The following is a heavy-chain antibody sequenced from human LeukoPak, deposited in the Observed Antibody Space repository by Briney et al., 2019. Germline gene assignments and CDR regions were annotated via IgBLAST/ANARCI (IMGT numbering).Heavy chain of an antibody. V-gene: IGHV3-7*01. CDR1: GFTFSSCW. J-gene: IGHJ4*02. CDR3: ARPGYCSSTSCLKFDY. CDR2: IKQDGSEK. Sequence: GGSLRLSCAASGFTFSSCWMSWVRQAPGKGLEWVANIKQDGSEKYYVDSVKGRFTISRDNAKNSLYLQMNSLRAEDTAVYYCARPGYCSSTSCLKFDYWGQGTLVTVSS. D-gene: IGHD2-2*01.